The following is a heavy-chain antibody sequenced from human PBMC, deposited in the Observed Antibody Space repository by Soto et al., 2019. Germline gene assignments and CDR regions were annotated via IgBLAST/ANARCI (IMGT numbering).Heavy chain of an antibody. D-gene: IGHD2-2*03. CDR1: GFTFSSYS. CDR2: ISSSSSYI. J-gene: IGHJ5*02. CDR3: ARDGYCSSTSCRQAPLLSWFDP. Sequence: LRLSCAASGFTFSSYSMNWVRQAPGKGLEWVSSISSSSSYIYYADSVKGRFTISRDNAKNSLYLQMNSLRAEDTAVYYCARDGYCSSTSCRQAPLLSWFDPWGQGTLVTVSS. V-gene: IGHV3-21*01.